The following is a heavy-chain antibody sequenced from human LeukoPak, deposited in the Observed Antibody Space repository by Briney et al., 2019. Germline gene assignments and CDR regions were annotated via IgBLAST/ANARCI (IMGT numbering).Heavy chain of an antibody. CDR2: VSGSGGST. V-gene: IGHV3-23*01. D-gene: IGHD2-21*01. J-gene: IGHJ4*02. CDR1: GFTFSSYA. CDR3: VRDPQALTYSTSWWWFDY. Sequence: GGSLRLSCAASGFTFSSYAMSWVRQAPGKGLEWVSAVSGSGGSTYCADSVEGRLTISRDNSRSTVYVQMTSLTVEDTAIYYCVRDPQALTYSTSWWWFDYWGQGTPVTVSS.